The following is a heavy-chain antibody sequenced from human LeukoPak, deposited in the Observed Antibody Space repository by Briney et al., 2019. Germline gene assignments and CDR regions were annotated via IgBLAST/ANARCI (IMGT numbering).Heavy chain of an antibody. CDR2: ISGSGGST. CDR1: GFTFSSYA. CDR3: AKDLPRYYYDSSGYPDY. V-gene: IGHV3-23*01. D-gene: IGHD3-22*01. J-gene: IGHJ4*02. Sequence: GGSLRLSCAASGFTFSSYAMSWVRQAPGKGLEWVSAISGSGGSTYYADSVKGRFTISRDNSKNTLYLQMNSLRAEDTAVYYCAKDLPRYYYDSSGYPDYWGQGTLVTVSS.